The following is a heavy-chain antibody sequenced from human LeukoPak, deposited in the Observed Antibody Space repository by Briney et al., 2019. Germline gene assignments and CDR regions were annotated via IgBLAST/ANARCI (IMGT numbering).Heavy chain of an antibody. V-gene: IGHV3-30-3*01. CDR2: LSYGRTNK. Sequence: HSGGSLRLSCAASGFTFSDYAMHWVRQAPGKGLEWVAVLSYGRTNKYYADSVEGRFTISRDNSKNTMFLQMNSLRAEDTAVYHCARDRSGYANDAFDFWGQGTVVTVSS. D-gene: IGHD3-3*01. J-gene: IGHJ3*01. CDR1: GFTFSDYA. CDR3: ARDRSGYANDAFDF.